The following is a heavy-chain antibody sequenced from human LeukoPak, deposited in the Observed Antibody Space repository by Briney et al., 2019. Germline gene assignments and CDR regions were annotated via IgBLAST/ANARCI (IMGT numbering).Heavy chain of an antibody. D-gene: IGHD3-22*01. CDR2: FYNSGNT. V-gene: IGHV4-59*08. CDR1: GGPISSYY. Sequence: SETLSLTCSVSGGPISSYYWSWIRQPPGRGLEWIGCFYNSGNTNYNPSLKRRVTISVDTSKNQFSLKLSSVTAADTAVYYCARLGSHYYDSSGYYYAWGQGTLVTVSS. CDR3: ARLGSHYYDSSGYYYA. J-gene: IGHJ4*02.